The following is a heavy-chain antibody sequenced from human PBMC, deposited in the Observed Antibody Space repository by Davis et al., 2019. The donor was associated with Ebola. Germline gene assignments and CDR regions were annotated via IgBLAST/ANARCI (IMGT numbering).Heavy chain of an antibody. J-gene: IGHJ4*02. CDR1: GFTFSSYG. CDR2: ISDSDTGHT. D-gene: IGHD3-9*01. CDR3: TTRLVDHFDH. Sequence: GESLKISCAASGFTFSSYGMNWVRQAPGKGLEWVSTISDSDTGHTHYADSVRGRFTISRDDSKNMVFLQMNSLRAEDTAVYYCTTRLVDHFDHWGQGTLVTVSS. V-gene: IGHV3-23*01.